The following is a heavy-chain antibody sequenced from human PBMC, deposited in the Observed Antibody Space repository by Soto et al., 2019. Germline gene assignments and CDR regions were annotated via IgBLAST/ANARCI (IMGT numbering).Heavy chain of an antibody. D-gene: IGHD5-18*01. J-gene: IGHJ6*02. V-gene: IGHV1-69*13. CDR2: IIPIFGTA. Sequence: GASVKVSCKASGGTFSSYAISWVRQAPGQGLEWMGGIIPIFGTANYAQKFQGRVTITADESTSTAYMELSSLRSEDTAVYYCARAVDTAMTSYGMAVWGQGTTVTVSS. CDR1: GGTFSSYA. CDR3: ARAVDTAMTSYGMAV.